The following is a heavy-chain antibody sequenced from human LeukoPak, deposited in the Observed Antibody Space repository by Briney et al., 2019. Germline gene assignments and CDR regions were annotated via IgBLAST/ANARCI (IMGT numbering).Heavy chain of an antibody. CDR1: GFTFSSYS. CDR3: ARDEVSGGYENYYYYYYMDV. D-gene: IGHD5-12*01. Sequence: GGSLRLSCAASGFTFSSYSMNWVRQAPGKGLEWVSFISSSSYIYYADSMKGRFTISRDNAKNSLYLQMNSLRAEDTAVYYCARDEVSGGYENYYYYYYMDVWGKGTTVTVSS. J-gene: IGHJ6*03. CDR2: ISSSSYI. V-gene: IGHV3-21*01.